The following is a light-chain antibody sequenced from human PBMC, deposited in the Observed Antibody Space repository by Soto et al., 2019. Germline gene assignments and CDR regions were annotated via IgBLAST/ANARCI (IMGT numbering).Light chain of an antibody. CDR3: QQYSSYST. CDR1: QSISNW. J-gene: IGKJ1*01. CDR2: DAS. V-gene: IGKV1-5*01. Sequence: DIQMTQSPSTLSASVGDRVTITCRASQSISNWVAWYQQKPGKVPELLIYDASRLQSGVPLRFSGSGSGTEFTLNISSLQPDDFATDYCQQYSSYSTFGQGTKVEI.